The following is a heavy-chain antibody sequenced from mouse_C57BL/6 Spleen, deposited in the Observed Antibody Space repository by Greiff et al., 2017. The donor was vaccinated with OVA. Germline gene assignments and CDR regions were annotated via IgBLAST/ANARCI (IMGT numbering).Heavy chain of an antibody. Sequence: VQLQQPGAELVRPGSSVKLSCKASGYTFTSYWMHWVKQRPIQGLEWIGNIDPSDSETHYNQKFKDKATLTVDKSSSTAYMQLSSLTSEDSAVYYCARGDCGNLREAWFAYWGQGTLVTVSA. CDR2: IDPSDSET. J-gene: IGHJ3*01. CDR1: GYTFTSYW. CDR3: ARGDCGNLREAWFAY. D-gene: IGHD2-1*01. V-gene: IGHV1-52*01.